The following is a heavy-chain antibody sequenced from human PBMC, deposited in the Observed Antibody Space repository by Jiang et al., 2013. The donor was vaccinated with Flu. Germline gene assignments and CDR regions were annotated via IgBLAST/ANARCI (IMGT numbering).Heavy chain of an antibody. CDR2: LVVVVVP. CDR3: ARDTLTGPDIVVVPAHSAMDV. J-gene: IGHJ6*02. Sequence: KGRRSGFHTLVVVVVPYTTQTLSKGRFTISRDNAKNSLYLQMNSLRAEDTAVYYCARDTLTGPDIVVVPAHSAMDVWGQGTTVTVSS. V-gene: IGHV3-11*01. D-gene: IGHD2-2*01.